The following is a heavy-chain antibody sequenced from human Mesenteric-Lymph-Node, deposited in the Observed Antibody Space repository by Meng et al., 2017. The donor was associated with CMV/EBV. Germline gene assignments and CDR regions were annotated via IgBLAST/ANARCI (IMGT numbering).Heavy chain of an antibody. CDR3: ARDKIAARRGYYYGMDV. CDR2: ISSSSSYI. Sequence: GESLKISCAASGFTFSNYAMSWVRQAPGKGLEWVSSISSSSSYIYYADSVKGRFTISRDNAKNSLYLQMNSLRAEDTAVYYCARDKIAARRGYYYGMDVWGQGTTVTVSS. V-gene: IGHV3-21*01. J-gene: IGHJ6*02. CDR1: GFTFSNYA. D-gene: IGHD6-6*01.